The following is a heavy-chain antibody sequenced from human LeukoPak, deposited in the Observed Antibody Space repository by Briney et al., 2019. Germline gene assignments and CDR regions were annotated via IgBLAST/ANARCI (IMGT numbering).Heavy chain of an antibody. V-gene: IGHV1-46*01. Sequence: ASVKVSCKASGYTFISYYMHWVRQAPGQGLEWMGIINPSGGSTSYAQKFQGRATMTRDTSTSTVYMELSSLRSEDTAVYYCASTSSGQEAIQNWGQGTLVTVSS. CDR1: GYTFISYY. J-gene: IGHJ1*01. D-gene: IGHD6-19*01. CDR2: INPSGGST. CDR3: ASTSSGQEAIQN.